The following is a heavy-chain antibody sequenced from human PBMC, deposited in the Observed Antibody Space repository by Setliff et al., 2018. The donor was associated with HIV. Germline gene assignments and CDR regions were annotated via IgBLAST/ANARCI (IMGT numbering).Heavy chain of an antibody. Sequence: GGSLRLSCAASGFTFSTYAMSWVRQAPGKGLEWVANIDQNGGSRNYVDSGKGRFTISRDDTKNTLSLQMNSLRVEDTAVYYCAKDVRQEAAAFEYWGQGTPVTVSS. CDR3: AKDVRQEAAAFEY. J-gene: IGHJ4*02. D-gene: IGHD6-13*01. CDR1: GFTFSTYA. CDR2: IDQNGGSR. V-gene: IGHV3-7*01.